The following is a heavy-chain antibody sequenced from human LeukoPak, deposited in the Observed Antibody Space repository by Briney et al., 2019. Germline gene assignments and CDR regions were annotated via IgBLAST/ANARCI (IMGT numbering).Heavy chain of an antibody. V-gene: IGHV4-39*01. D-gene: IGHD3-3*01. CDR3: ARHGIKRITISGVARSAFDI. CDR1: GFSFSGYW. Sequence: GSLRLSCAASGFSFSGYWMRWVRQAPGKGLEWIGNIYYSGTTYYNSSLESRVTISADTSKNQFSLKLSSVTAADTAVYYCARHGIKRITISGVARSAFDIWGQGTMVAVSP. J-gene: IGHJ3*02. CDR2: IYYSGTT.